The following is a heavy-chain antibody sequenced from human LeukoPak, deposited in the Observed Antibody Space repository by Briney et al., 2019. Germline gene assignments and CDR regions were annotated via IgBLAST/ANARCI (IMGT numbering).Heavy chain of an antibody. V-gene: IGHV1-18*01. CDR2: ISAYNGNT. CDR3: ARVSTYCGGDCYDPSPFDY. J-gene: IGHJ4*02. CDR1: GYTFTSYG. D-gene: IGHD2-21*02. Sequence: ASVKVSRKASGYTFTSYGISWVRQAPGQGLEWMGWISAYNGNTNYAQKLQGRVTMTTDTSTSTAYMELRSLRSDDTAVYYCARVSTYCGGDCYDPSPFDYWGQGTLVTVSS.